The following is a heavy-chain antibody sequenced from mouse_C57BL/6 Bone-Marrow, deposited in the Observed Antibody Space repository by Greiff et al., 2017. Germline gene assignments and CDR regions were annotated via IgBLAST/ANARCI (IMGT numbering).Heavy chain of an antibody. J-gene: IGHJ4*01. CDR3: ARSPVYYDSAYYAMDY. V-gene: IGHV1-78*01. D-gene: IGHD2-4*01. CDR2: IYPRDGST. Sequence: VQLQQSDAELVKPGASVKISCKVSGYTFTDHTIHWMKQRPEQGLEWIGYIYPRDGSTKNNEKFKGKATLTADKSSSTAYMQLNSLTSEDSAVYFCARSPVYYDSAYYAMDYWGQGTSVTVSS. CDR1: GYTFTDHT.